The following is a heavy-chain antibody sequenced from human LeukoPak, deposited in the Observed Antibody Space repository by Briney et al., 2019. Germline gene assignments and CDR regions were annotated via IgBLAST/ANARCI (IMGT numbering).Heavy chain of an antibody. Sequence: PGGSLRLSCAASGFTFSSYAMSWVRQAPGKGLKRVSAISGSGGSTYYADSVKGRFTISRDNSKNTLYLQMNSLRAEDTAVYYCAKDRRYSSGWYGSQDYYYGMDVWGQGTTVTVSS. CDR1: GFTFSSYA. V-gene: IGHV3-23*01. CDR2: ISGSGGST. J-gene: IGHJ6*02. D-gene: IGHD6-19*01. CDR3: AKDRRYSSGWYGSQDYYYGMDV.